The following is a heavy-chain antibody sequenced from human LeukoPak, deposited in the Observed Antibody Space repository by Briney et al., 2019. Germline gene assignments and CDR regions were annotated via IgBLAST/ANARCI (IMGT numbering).Heavy chain of an antibody. CDR1: GYTFTSYG. CDR2: ISAYNGNT. CDR3: ARGPLGSSGWYPLLNYYGMDV. D-gene: IGHD6-19*01. J-gene: IGHJ6*02. Sequence: ASVKVSCKASGYTFTSYGISWVRQAPGQGLEWMGWISAYNGNTNYAQKLQGRVTMTTDTSTSTAYMELRSLRSDDTVVYYCARGPLGSSGWYPLLNYYGMDVWGQGTTVTVSS. V-gene: IGHV1-18*01.